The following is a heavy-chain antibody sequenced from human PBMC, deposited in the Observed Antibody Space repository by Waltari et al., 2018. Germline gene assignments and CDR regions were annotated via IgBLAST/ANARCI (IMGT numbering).Heavy chain of an antibody. D-gene: IGHD2-2*01. CDR3: ARGCSSTSCYFYYYYYGMDV. J-gene: IGHJ6*02. V-gene: IGHV1-69*13. Sequence: QVQLVQSGAEVKKPGSSVKVSCKASGGTFSSYAISWVRQAPGQGLEWMGGIIPIIGTANYAQKFQGRVTITADESTSTAYMELSSLRSEDTAVYYCARGCSSTSCYFYYYYYGMDVWGQGTTVTVSS. CDR2: IIPIIGTA. CDR1: GGTFSSYA.